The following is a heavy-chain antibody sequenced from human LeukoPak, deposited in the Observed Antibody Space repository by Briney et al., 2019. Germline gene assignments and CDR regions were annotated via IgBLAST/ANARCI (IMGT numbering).Heavy chain of an antibody. CDR1: GYTFTSYY. Sequence: ASVKVSCKASGYTFTSYYMHWVRQAPGQGLEWMGIINPSGGSTSYAQKFQGRVTMTRDTSTSTVYMELSSLRSEDTAVYYCARGAGGGVRGVIGDAFDIWGQGTMVTVSS. J-gene: IGHJ3*02. CDR3: ARGAGGGVRGVIGDAFDI. CDR2: INPSGGST. D-gene: IGHD3-10*02. V-gene: IGHV1-46*01.